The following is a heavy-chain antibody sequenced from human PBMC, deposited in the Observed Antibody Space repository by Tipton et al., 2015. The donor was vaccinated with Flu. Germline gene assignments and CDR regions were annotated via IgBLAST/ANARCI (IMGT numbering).Heavy chain of an antibody. CDR2: IFGGGTA. J-gene: IGHJ5*02. CDR3: ARDPFGGNSVDP. D-gene: IGHD4-23*01. Sequence: AVSGFTVSGNQMSRVRQAPGEGLEWISVIFGGGTAYYADSVDGRFIISRDNSKNTLYLQMNSLRADDTAVYYCARDPFGGNSVDPWGQGTLVTVSS. CDR1: GFTVSGNQ. V-gene: IGHV3-53*01.